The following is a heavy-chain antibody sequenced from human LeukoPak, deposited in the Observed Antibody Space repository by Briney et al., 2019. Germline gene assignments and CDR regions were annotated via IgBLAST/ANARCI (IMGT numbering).Heavy chain of an antibody. CDR1: GFTFSDSY. J-gene: IGHJ3*02. V-gene: IGHV3-11*04. CDR2: ISSGSTYI. D-gene: IGHD3-3*01. CDR3: ARDKNGVFDI. Sequence: PGGSLRLSCATSGFTFSDSYMSWIRQVPGKGLEWVSSISSGSTYIYNADSVQGRFTISRDNAKNSLFLLVNSLRAEDTAVYYCARDKNGVFDIWGRGTMVTVSS.